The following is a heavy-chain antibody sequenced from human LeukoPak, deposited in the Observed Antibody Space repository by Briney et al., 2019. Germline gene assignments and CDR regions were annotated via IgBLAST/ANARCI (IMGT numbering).Heavy chain of an antibody. Sequence: PGGSLRLSCAASGFTFSSHSMNWVRQAPGKGLEWVSYIISSCSTIYYADSVKGRFTISRDNAKNSGYLQMDSLRVEDTALYYCARDSGTYTGYYYYYMDVWGKGTTVTVSS. D-gene: IGHD3-16*01. CDR1: GFTFSSHS. CDR2: IISSCSTI. J-gene: IGHJ6*03. V-gene: IGHV3-48*04. CDR3: ARDSGTYTGYYYYYMDV.